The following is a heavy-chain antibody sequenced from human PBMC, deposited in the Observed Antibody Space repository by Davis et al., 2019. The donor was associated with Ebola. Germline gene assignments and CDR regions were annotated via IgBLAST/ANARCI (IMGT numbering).Heavy chain of an antibody. V-gene: IGHV4-59*02. CDR1: GGSVSNYY. CDR3: ARDGEYCTNGICSTYFDN. Sequence: SETLSLTCTVSGGSVSNYYWSWIRQSPGKGLEWIAYIYYSGSTSYNPSLKSRVTISVDTSENQFSLRLTSVTAADTAVYYCARDGEYCTNGICSTYFDNWGQGTLVTVSS. CDR2: IYYSGST. D-gene: IGHD2-8*01. J-gene: IGHJ4*02.